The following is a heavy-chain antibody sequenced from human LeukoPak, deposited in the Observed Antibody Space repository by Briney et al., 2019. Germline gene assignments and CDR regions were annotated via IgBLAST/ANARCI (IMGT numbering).Heavy chain of an antibody. J-gene: IGHJ6*02. D-gene: IGHD3-3*01. CDR1: VYTFTRYG. Sequence: ASVKVSCKASVYTFTRYGISWVRQAPGQGVEWMGWISAYNGNTKHAQKLQGRVTMTTDTSTSTAYMELRSLRSDDTAVYYCARDVPLRTIFGVVNYYGMDVWGQGTTVTVSS. CDR3: ARDVPLRTIFGVVNYYGMDV. V-gene: IGHV1-18*01. CDR2: ISAYNGNT.